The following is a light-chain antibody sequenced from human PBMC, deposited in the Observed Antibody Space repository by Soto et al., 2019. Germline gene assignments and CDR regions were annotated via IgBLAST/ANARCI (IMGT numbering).Light chain of an antibody. CDR1: QSVNSNY. J-gene: IGKJ2*01. V-gene: IGKV3-20*01. CDR3: QEYGRTAYT. Sequence: EIVLTQSPGTLSLSPGERATLSCRASQSVNSNYLAWYQHKLAQAPRLLIYGASSRAPGTPDRFSGSGSGTDFTLTISRLEPEHVAVYYGQEYGRTAYTFGQGTKLEIK. CDR2: GAS.